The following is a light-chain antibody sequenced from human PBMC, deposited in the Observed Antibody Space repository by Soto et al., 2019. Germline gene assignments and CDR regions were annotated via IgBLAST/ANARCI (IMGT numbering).Light chain of an antibody. CDR2: AAS. V-gene: IGKV1-39*01. Sequence: EIQRPQPPSSLSAPLEARVTIPSREVQGIGGFLNWYQQKPGKAPKLLIYAASSLQSGVPSRFSGSGSGTDFTLTISSLQPEDFATYYCQQSYSTPPYTFGGGTKVEIK. J-gene: IGKJ4*01. CDR1: QGIGGF. CDR3: QQSYSTPPYT.